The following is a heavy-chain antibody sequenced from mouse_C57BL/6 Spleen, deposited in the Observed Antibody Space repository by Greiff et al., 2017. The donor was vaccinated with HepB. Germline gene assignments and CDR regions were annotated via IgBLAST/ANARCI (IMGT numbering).Heavy chain of an antibody. CDR2: ISSGSSTI. V-gene: IGHV5-17*01. Sequence: EVNVVESGGGLVKPGGSLKLSCAASGFTFSDYGMHWVRQAPEKGLEWVAYISSGSSTIYYADTVKGRFTISRDNAKNTLFLQMTSLRSEDTAMYYCARGDGYYVSYAMDYWGQGTSVTVSS. CDR1: GFTFSDYG. J-gene: IGHJ4*01. D-gene: IGHD2-3*01. CDR3: ARGDGYYVSYAMDY.